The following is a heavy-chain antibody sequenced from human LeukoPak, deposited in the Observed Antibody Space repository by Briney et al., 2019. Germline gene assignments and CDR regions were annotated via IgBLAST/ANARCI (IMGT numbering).Heavy chain of an antibody. Sequence: SETLSLTCTVSGVSINSYYWIWIRQPPGKGLECMGNIFYTENTKYNPSLKRRDTITIDTSKNQFSLKLRSVTAADTAMYYCARSAHYYYDSASYGVAFDVWGQGTMVTVSS. V-gene: IGHV4-59*01. CDR3: ARSAHYYYDSASYGVAFDV. D-gene: IGHD3-22*01. J-gene: IGHJ3*01. CDR1: GVSINSYY. CDR2: IFYTENT.